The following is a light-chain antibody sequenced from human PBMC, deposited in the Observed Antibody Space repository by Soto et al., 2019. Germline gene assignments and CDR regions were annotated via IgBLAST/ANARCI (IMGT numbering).Light chain of an antibody. CDR1: QTVLYSSNNKND. J-gene: IGKJ2*01. CDR3: QQYFSTPQP. CDR2: WAS. V-gene: IGKV4-1*01. Sequence: IVMTQSPDFLAVSLGERATINCRSSQTVLYSSNNKNDLAWYQQKPGQPPKPLIYWASTRESGVPDRFSGSGSGTDFALTISNLQAEDVAVYYCQQYFSTPQPFGQGTKLEIK.